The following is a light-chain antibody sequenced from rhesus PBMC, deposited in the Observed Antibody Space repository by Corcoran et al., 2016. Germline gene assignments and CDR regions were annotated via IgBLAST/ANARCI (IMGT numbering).Light chain of an antibody. CDR1: QAITND. J-gene: IGKJ4*01. CDR3: QHYYSTPLT. Sequence: DIQMTQSPSSLSASVGDRVTITCRASQAITNDLAWYQQKPGQTPKLLIYEATSLQRGIPSRFSGSGSGTDFTLTISNLQSEDFATYYCQHYYSTPLTFGGGTKVDIK. V-gene: IGKV1-25*01. CDR2: EAT.